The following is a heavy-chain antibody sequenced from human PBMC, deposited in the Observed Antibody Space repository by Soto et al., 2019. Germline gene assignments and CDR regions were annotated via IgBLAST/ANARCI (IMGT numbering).Heavy chain of an antibody. Sequence: SETLSLTCAVSSGSISNDNWWSWVRQPPGKGLEGSGEIHHSGRTNYNPSRKSRVTISVDKSKNQFFLKVNSVTAADTAVYYCASTGDYSCDHWGQGILVTVSS. CDR1: SGSISNDNW. V-gene: IGHV4-4*02. CDR2: IHHSGRT. J-gene: IGHJ4*02. CDR3: ASTGDYSCDH. D-gene: IGHD2-21*01.